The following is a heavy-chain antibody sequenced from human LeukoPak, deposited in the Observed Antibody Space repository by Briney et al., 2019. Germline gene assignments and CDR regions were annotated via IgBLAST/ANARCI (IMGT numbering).Heavy chain of an antibody. CDR3: ARDSCSSTSCYAGIFDY. CDR2: ISYYGSNK. Sequence: GGSLRLSCAASGFTFSSYAMHWLRQAPGKGLEWVADISYYGSNKYYADSVKGRFTISRDNSKNTLYLQMISLGAEDTAVYYCARDSCSSTSCYAGIFDYWGQGTLVTVSS. V-gene: IGHV3-30*04. D-gene: IGHD2-2*01. J-gene: IGHJ4*02. CDR1: GFTFSSYA.